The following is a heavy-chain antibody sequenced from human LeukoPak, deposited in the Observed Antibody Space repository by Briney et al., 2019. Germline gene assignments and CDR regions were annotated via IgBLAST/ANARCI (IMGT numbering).Heavy chain of an antibody. CDR3: AKGLNGISYAFDY. D-gene: IGHD2-8*01. CDR1: GFTFSSYA. CDR2: TSASGETT. V-gene: IGHV3-23*01. J-gene: IGHJ4*02. Sequence: GGSLRLSCAASGFTFSSYAMSWVRQVPGKGLEWVSSTSASGETTYHAESVKGRFTISRDNRKKSLFLQMDSLRGDDTAVYFCAKGLNGISYAFDYWGQGTRVTVSS.